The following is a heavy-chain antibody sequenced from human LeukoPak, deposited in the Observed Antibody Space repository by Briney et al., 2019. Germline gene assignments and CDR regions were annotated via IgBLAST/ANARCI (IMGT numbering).Heavy chain of an antibody. CDR2: ISAYNGNT. J-gene: IGHJ4*02. CDR1: GYTFTSYG. Sequence: GASVKVSCKGSGYTFTSYGISWVRQAPGQGREWMGWISAYNGNTNYAQKLQGRVTITTDTPSSTAYMELRSVRSDDSAVYYCAGNLMDTAMARSLDYWGQGTLVTVSS. D-gene: IGHD5-18*01. CDR3: AGNLMDTAMARSLDY. V-gene: IGHV1-18*01.